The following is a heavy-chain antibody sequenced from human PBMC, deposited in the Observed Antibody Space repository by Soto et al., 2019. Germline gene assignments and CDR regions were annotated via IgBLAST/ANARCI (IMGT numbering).Heavy chain of an antibody. Sequence: QEQLVESGGGVVQPGRSLRLSCAASGFTFSDYAMHWVRQAPGKGLEWVAVIWHDGTNKYYADSVKGRFTISRDNSKNTLFLQMNNLGAEDTAVYYCARPALVVSTFDYWGQGTLVTVSS. V-gene: IGHV3-33*01. CDR2: IWHDGTNK. CDR1: GFTFSDYA. CDR3: ARPALVVSTFDY. D-gene: IGHD2-21*01. J-gene: IGHJ4*02.